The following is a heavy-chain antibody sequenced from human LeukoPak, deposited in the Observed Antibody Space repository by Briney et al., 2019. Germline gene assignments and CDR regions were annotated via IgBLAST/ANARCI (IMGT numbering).Heavy chain of an antibody. CDR3: ARGGNMVRGVNYYYYMDV. V-gene: IGHV1-46*01. J-gene: IGHJ6*03. Sequence: GASVKVSCKASGYTFTSYYMHWVRQAPGQGLEWMGIINPSGGSTSYAQKFQGRVTMTRDTSTSTVYMELSSLRSDDTAVYYCARGGNMVRGVNYYYYMDVWGKGTTVTVSS. CDR1: GYTFTSYY. CDR2: INPSGGST. D-gene: IGHD3-10*01.